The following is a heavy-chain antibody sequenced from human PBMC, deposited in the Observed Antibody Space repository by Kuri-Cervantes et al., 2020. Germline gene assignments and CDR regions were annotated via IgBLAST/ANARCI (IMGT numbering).Heavy chain of an antibody. CDR3: ARTVLPSHLFWSGYFFDY. D-gene: IGHD3-3*01. V-gene: IGHV4-59*01. CDR2: IYYSGRA. Sequence: SETLSLTCTVSGGSISDYYWSWIRQPPGNVLECIGYIYYSGRANYNPSLKSRVTISLDTSNNQYSLRLSYVTAADTAVYYCARTVLPSHLFWSGYFFDYWGQGTLVTVSS. CDR1: GGSISDYY. J-gene: IGHJ4*02.